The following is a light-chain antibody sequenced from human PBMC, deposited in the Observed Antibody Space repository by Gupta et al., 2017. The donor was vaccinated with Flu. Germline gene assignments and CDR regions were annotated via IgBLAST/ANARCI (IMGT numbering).Light chain of an antibody. CDR2: DDS. CDR1: NIASKA. J-gene: IGLJ3*02. Sequence: SFVLTQPPSVSVAPAQTARIACGGNNIASKAVHWYQQKPGQAPMLVVNDDSDRPSGIPERFAGSNSGNTATLSISRLEAGDEADYYCQVWDSSSDRGVFGGGTKLTVL. V-gene: IGLV3-21*02. CDR3: QVWDSSSDRGV.